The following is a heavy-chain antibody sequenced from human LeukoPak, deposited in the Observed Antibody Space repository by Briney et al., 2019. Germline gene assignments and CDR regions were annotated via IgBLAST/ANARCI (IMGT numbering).Heavy chain of an antibody. Sequence: SETLSLTCAVYGGSFSGYYWSWIRQPPGKGLEWIGEINHSGSTNYNPSLKSRVTISVDTSKNQFSLKLSSVTAADTAVYYCARGGRFGVYWGQGTLVTISS. V-gene: IGHV4-34*01. D-gene: IGHD3-10*01. CDR1: GGSFSGYY. J-gene: IGHJ4*02. CDR3: ARGGRFGVY. CDR2: INHSGST.